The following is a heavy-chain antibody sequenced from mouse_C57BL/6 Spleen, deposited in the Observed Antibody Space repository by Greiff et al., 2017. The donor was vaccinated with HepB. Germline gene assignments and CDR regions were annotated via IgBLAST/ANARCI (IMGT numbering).Heavy chain of an antibody. J-gene: IGHJ2*01. CDR2: ISYDGSN. CDR3: ARDEAGGFDY. CDR1: GYSITSGYY. Sequence: VQLQQSGPGLVKPSQSLSLTCSVTGYSITSGYYWNWIRQFPGNKLEWMGYISYDGSNNYNPSLKNRISITRDTSKNQFFLKLNSVTTEDTATYYCARDEAGGFDYWGQGTTLTVSS. V-gene: IGHV3-6*01.